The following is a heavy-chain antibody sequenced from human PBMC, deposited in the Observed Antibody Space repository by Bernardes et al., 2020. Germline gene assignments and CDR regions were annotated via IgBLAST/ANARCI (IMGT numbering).Heavy chain of an antibody. CDR3: ATDHAYGDYRGRGGFDY. CDR1: GYTLTELS. Sequence: ASVKVSCKVSGYTLTELSMHWVRQAPGKGLEWMGGFDPEDGETIYAQKFQGRVTMTEDTSTDTAYMELSSLRSEDTAVYYCATDHAYGDYRGRGGFDYWGQGTLVTVSS. V-gene: IGHV1-24*01. CDR2: FDPEDGET. J-gene: IGHJ4*02. D-gene: IGHD4-17*01.